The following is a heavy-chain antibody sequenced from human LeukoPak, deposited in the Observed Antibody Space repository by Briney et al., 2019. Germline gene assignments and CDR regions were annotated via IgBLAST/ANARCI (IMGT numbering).Heavy chain of an antibody. CDR3: ARVGAYYDSSAYFDY. CDR1: GYTLTELS. D-gene: IGHD3-22*01. Sequence: GASVKVSCKVSGYTLTELSMHWVRQAPGQGLEWMGWINPNSGGTNYAQKFQGRVTMTRDTSLSTAYMELSSLRSDDTAVYYCARVGAYYDSSAYFDYWGQGTLVTVSS. J-gene: IGHJ4*02. V-gene: IGHV1-2*02. CDR2: INPNSGGT.